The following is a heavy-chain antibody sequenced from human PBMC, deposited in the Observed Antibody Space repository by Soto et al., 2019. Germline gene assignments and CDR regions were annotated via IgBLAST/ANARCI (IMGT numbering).Heavy chain of an antibody. Sequence: GSLRLSCAASGFTFSSYSMNWVRQAPGKGLEWVSSISSSSSYIYYADSVKGRFTISRDNAKNSLYLQMNSLRAEDTAVYYCASLSMTTVTTEDAFDIWGQGTMVTVSS. CDR1: GFTFSSYS. CDR2: ISSSSSYI. CDR3: ASLSMTTVTTEDAFDI. D-gene: IGHD4-17*01. V-gene: IGHV3-21*01. J-gene: IGHJ3*02.